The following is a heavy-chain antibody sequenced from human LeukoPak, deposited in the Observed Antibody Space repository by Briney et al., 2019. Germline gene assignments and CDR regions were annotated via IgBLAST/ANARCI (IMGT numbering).Heavy chain of an antibody. CDR2: IYYSGST. CDR1: GGSISSSSYY. Sequence: PSETLSLTCTVSGGSISSSSYYWGWIRQPPGKGLEWIGYIYYSGSTNYNPSLKSRVTISVDTSKNQFSLKLSSVTAADTAVYYCARVSLRSFDSPVYWGQGTLVTVSS. CDR3: ARVSLRSFDSPVY. V-gene: IGHV4-61*05. D-gene: IGHD3-22*01. J-gene: IGHJ4*02.